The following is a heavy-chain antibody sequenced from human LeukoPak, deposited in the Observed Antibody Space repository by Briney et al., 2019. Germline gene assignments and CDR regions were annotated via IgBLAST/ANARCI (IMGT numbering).Heavy chain of an antibody. CDR3: ASYKNYYGSGTHFDY. J-gene: IGHJ4*02. CDR2: IIPIFGTA. Sequence: SVKVSCRASGGTFSSYAISWVRQAPGQGLEWMGRIIPIFGTANYVQKFQGGVTMSTDESTSTAYMELSSLRSEDTAVYYCASYKNYYGSGTHFDYWGQGTLVTVSS. V-gene: IGHV1-69*05. D-gene: IGHD3-10*01. CDR1: GGTFSSYA.